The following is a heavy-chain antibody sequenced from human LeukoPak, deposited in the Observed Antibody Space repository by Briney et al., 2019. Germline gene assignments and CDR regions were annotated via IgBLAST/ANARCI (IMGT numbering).Heavy chain of an antibody. CDR3: AREIANYGIDY. CDR2: IFPSGTT. V-gene: IGHV4-4*07. Sequence: SETLSLTCTVSGGSISSYLWGWIRQPAGKGLEWIGRIFPSGTTNYNPSLKSRVTMSVDTSKNQFSLKVSSVTAADTAVHYCAREIANYGIDYWGQGTLVTVSS. J-gene: IGHJ4*02. CDR1: GGSISSYL. D-gene: IGHD3-10*01.